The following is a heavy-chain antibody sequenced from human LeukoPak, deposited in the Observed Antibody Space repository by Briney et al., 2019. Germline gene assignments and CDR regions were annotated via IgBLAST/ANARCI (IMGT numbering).Heavy chain of an antibody. D-gene: IGHD3-22*01. V-gene: IGHV4-31*03. CDR3: AREKTAYYYDRSGFSEGAFDV. J-gene: IGHJ3*01. CDR2: VYYSGST. Sequence: SQTLSLTCTVSGGSISTGGEYWSWIRHLPGKGLEWIGYVYYSGSTYYNPSLESRITMSVDTSENQFSLKLTSVTAADTAVYYCAREKTAYYYDRSGFSEGAFDVWGQGVMVTVSS. CDR1: GGSISTGGEY.